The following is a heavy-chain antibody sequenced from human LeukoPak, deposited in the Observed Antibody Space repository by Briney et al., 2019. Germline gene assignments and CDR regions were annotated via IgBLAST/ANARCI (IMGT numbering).Heavy chain of an antibody. V-gene: IGHV4-34*01. CDR2: TNHSGST. J-gene: IGHJ4*02. Sequence: SETLSLTCAVYGGSFSGYYWSWIRQPPGKGLEWIGETNHSGSTNYNPSLKSRVTISADTSKKQFSLKLSSVTAADTAVYFCARAQGRLVPPAYWGQGTLVTVSS. D-gene: IGHD6-19*01. CDR1: GGSFSGYY. CDR3: ARAQGRLVPPAY.